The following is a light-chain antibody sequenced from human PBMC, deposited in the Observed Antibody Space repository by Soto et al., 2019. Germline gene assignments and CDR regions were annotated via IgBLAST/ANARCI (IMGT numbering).Light chain of an antibody. J-gene: IGKJ1*01. CDR1: QSVSSS. Sequence: EIVLTQSPATLSLSPWERATLSCRASQSVSSSFLSWYQQKPGQAPRLLIYGASTRATGIPARFSGSGSGTEFTLTISSLQSEDFAVYYCQQYNNWPPWTFGQGTKVDIK. V-gene: IGKV3-15*01. CDR2: GAS. CDR3: QQYNNWPPWT.